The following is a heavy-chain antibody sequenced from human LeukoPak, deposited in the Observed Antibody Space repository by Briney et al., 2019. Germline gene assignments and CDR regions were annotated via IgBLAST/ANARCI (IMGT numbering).Heavy chain of an antibody. CDR2: IYWDDDE. V-gene: IGHV2-5*02. CDR3: AHRPGYSHGFGFDY. J-gene: IGHJ4*02. D-gene: IGHD5-18*01. Sequence: SGPTLVNPTQTLTLTCTFSGFSLTTTGVGVGWIRQPPGKALEWLALIYWDDDERYSPSLKNRLTITKDTSKNQVVLTMTNMDPVDTATYYCAHRPGYSHGFGFDYWRQGTLVTVSS. CDR1: GFSLTTTGVG.